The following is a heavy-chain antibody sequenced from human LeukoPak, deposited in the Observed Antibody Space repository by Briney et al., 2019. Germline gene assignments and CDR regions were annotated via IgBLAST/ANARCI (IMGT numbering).Heavy chain of an antibody. CDR3: ARSICSSTSCYWKWIDY. CDR1: GFTSSSYS. CDR2: ISSNSSHK. J-gene: IGHJ4*02. D-gene: IGHD2-2*01. Sequence: PGGSLRLSCAPSGFTSSSYSINWVRQAPGTGGEGVSYISSNSSHKYYTTTMKGRFNISRDNAKISLYLQMNSLRAEDTGVYYCARSICSSTSCYWKWIDYWGQGTLVTVSS. V-gene: IGHV3-48*01.